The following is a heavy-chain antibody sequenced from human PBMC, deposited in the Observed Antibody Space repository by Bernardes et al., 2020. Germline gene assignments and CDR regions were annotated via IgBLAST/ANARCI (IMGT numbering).Heavy chain of an antibody. CDR2: IVVGSGNT. CDR1: GFTFSTSA. J-gene: IGHJ6*03. Sequence: SVKVSCKASGFTFSTSAVQWVRQARGHPLEWIGWIVVGSGNTNYAQKFQERVTITREMSTLTAYMELSSLRSEDTAVYYCAASTSVTTNYYYYMDVWGRGTTVTVSS. V-gene: IGHV1-58*01. D-gene: IGHD4-17*01. CDR3: AASTSVTTNYYYYMDV.